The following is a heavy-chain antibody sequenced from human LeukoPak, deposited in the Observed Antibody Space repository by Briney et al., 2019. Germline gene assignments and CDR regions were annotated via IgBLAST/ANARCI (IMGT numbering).Heavy chain of an antibody. CDR1: GFTFNSYN. CDR3: ARDQGEWLRSLDY. D-gene: IGHD5-12*01. J-gene: IGHJ4*02. V-gene: IGHV3-21*01. CDR2: ITSSSTYM. Sequence: GGSLRLPCAASGFTFNSYNMNWVRQAPGKGLEWVSSITSSSTYMYYADSVKGRFTISRDNARNSPYLQMNSLRAEDTAVYYCARDQGEWLRSLDYWGQGTLVTVSS.